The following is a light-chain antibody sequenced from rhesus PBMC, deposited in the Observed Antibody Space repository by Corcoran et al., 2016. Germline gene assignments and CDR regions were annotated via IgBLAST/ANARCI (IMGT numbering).Light chain of an antibody. V-gene: IGKV2-104*01. J-gene: IGKJ3*01. CDR2: EVS. CDR3: MQALEFPFT. CDR1: QSLLDSEDGNTS. Sequence: DIVMTQTPLSLPVTLGEPASISCRSSQSLLDSEDGNTSLDWYLQKPGQSPQLLIYEVSNRPSGVPDRFSGSGSETDFTLKISRVEAEDVGVYYCMQALEFPFTFGPGTKLDIK.